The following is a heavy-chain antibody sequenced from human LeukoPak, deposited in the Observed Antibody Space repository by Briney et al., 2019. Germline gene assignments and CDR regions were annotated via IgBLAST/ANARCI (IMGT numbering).Heavy chain of an antibody. J-gene: IGHJ4*02. D-gene: IGHD3-22*01. Sequence: GGSLRLSCAASGFTFSSYGMHWVRQAPGKGLEWVAVIWYDGSNKYYADSVKGRFTISRDNSKNTLYLQMNSLRAEDTAVYYCARPHYYDSSGYSHWGQGTLVTVSS. CDR3: ARPHYYDSSGYSH. V-gene: IGHV3-33*01. CDR1: GFTFSSYG. CDR2: IWYDGSNK.